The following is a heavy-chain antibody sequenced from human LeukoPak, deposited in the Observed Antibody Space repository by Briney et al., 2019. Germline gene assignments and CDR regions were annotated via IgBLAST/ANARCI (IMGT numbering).Heavy chain of an antibody. V-gene: IGHV4-61*02. CDR2: IYTSGST. CDR1: GGSISSGSYY. CDR3: ARDTLLLRYFDWSPMDV. J-gene: IGHJ6*03. Sequence: SETLSLTCTVSGGSISSGSYYWRWIRQPAGKGLEWLGRIYTSGSTNYNPSLKSRVTISVDTSKNQFSLKLSSVTAADTAAYYCARDTLLLRYFDWSPMDVWGKGTTVTVSS. D-gene: IGHD3-9*01.